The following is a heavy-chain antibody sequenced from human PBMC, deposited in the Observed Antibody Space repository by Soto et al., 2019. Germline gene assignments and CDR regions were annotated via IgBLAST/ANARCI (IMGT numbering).Heavy chain of an antibody. CDR3: ARACISPSCYRY. CDR2: MNPNNGDT. D-gene: IGHD2-2*01. V-gene: IGHV1-8*01. J-gene: IGHJ4*02. Sequence: QVQLVQAGAEVKKPGASVKVSCKASGYTFTSYDINWVRQATGQGLEWMGWMNPNNGDTGYAQKFQGRVTMTRNTSISTAYMELSSLRSEDTAVYYCARACISPSCYRYWGQGTLVTVSS. CDR1: GYTFTSYD.